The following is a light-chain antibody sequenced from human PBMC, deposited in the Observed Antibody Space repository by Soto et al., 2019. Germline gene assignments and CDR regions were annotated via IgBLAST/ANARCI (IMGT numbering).Light chain of an antibody. J-gene: IGLJ2*01. V-gene: IGLV2-14*01. CDR3: SSYTTSRTPHVA. CDR2: EVT. CDR1: SSDIGSYNF. Sequence: QSALTQPASVSGSLGQSITISCTGTSSDIGSYNFVSWYQHHPGNAPKLIISEVTNRPSGVSHRFSGSKSGNTASLTISGLQADDEAHYYCSSYTTSRTPHVAFGGGTKLTVL.